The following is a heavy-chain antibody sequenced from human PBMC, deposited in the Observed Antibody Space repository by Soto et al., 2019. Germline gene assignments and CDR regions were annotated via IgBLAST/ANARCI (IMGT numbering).Heavy chain of an antibody. J-gene: IGHJ6*02. CDR3: ASPSTVTIEYYYGMDV. CDR2: IIPIFGTA. CDR1: GGTFSSYA. V-gene: IGHV1-69*05. D-gene: IGHD4-17*01. Sequence: QVQLVQSGAEVKKPGSSVKVSCKASGGTFSSYAISWVRQAPGQGLEWMGGIIPIFGTANYAQKFQGRVTITXXEXTXXAYMELSSLRSEDTAVYYCASPSTVTIEYYYGMDVWGQGTTVTVSS.